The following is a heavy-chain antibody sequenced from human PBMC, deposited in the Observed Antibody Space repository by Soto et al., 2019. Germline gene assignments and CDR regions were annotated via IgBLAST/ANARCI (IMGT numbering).Heavy chain of an antibody. CDR2: IFYNGNT. J-gene: IGHJ6*02. D-gene: IGHD3-16*01. CDR1: GGSISSGGYY. CDR3: ATDEGERDRYYDMDV. Sequence: QVQLQESGPGLVKPSQTLSLTCTVSGGSISSGGYYWSWIRQHPGKGLEWIGYIFYNGNTYYNPSLKSRLTISVDRSRNQYSLKLSSVTAADTAVYYCATDEGERDRYYDMDVWGQGTTVTVSS. V-gene: IGHV4-31*03.